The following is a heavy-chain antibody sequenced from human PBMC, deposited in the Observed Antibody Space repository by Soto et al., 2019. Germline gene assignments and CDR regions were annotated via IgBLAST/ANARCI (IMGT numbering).Heavy chain of an antibody. CDR3: RVWDGDASFYYYYGMDV. J-gene: IGHJ6*02. V-gene: IGHV4-39*01. Sequence: QLQLQESGPGLVKPSETLSLTCTVSGGSISSSSYYWGWIRQPPGKGLEWIGSIYYSGSTYYNPSLQSRVTLSVDTSKNQFSLKLSSVTAADTAVYYCRVWDGDASFYYYYGMDVWGQGTTVTVSS. D-gene: IGHD4-17*01. CDR2: IYYSGST. CDR1: GGSISSSSYY.